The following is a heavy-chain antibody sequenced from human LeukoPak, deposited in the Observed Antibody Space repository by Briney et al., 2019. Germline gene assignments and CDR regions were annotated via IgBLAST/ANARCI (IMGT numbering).Heavy chain of an antibody. J-gene: IGHJ2*01. CDR2: ISSSSSYI. CDR1: GFTFSSYG. V-gene: IGHV3-21*01. D-gene: IGHD2-15*01. Sequence: GGSLRLSCAASGFTFSSYGMNWVRQAPGKGLEWVSSISSSSSYIYYADSVKGRFTISRDNAKNSLYLQMNSLRAEDTAVYYCARRVAPDWYFDLWGRGTLVTVPS. CDR3: ARRVAPDWYFDL.